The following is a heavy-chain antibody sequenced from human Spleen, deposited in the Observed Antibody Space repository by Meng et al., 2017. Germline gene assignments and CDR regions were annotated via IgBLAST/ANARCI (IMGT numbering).Heavy chain of an antibody. J-gene: IGHJ4*02. Sequence: SETLSLTCFVSGYSISNDYYWAWIRQPPGKGLEWIGSIIHVGRTYYNPSLKSRVTISVDTSKNQFSLKLSSVTAADTAVYYCARARPSGYYLLSSLWIDYWGQGTLVTVAS. CDR2: IIHVGRT. D-gene: IGHD3-3*01. CDR1: GYSISNDYY. CDR3: ARARPSGYYLLSSLWIDY. V-gene: IGHV4-38-2*02.